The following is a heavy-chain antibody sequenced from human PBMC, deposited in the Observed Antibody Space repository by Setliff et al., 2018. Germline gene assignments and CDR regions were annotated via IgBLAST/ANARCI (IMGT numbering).Heavy chain of an antibody. CDR3: ASTSYDSSGYYFDY. D-gene: IGHD3-22*01. CDR1: GGSFSGYY. CDR2: IYTSGST. V-gene: IGHV4-4*08. Sequence: KTSETLSLTCAVYGGSFSGYYWSWIRQPPGKGLEWIGHIYTSGSTNYNPSLKSRVTISVDTSKNQFSLKLSSVTAADTAVYYCASTSYDSSGYYFDYWGQGTLVTVSS. J-gene: IGHJ4*02.